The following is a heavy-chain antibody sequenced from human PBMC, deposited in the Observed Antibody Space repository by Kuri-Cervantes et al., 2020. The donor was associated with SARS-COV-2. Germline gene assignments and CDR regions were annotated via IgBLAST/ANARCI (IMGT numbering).Heavy chain of an antibody. CDR2: IYYSGST. J-gene: IGHJ4*02. CDR1: GGSISSSSYY. Sequence: SETLSLTCPVSGGSISSSSYYWGWIRQPPGKGLEWIGSIYYSGSTYYNPSLKSRVTISVDTSKNQFSLKLSSVTAADTAVYYCARRGAVAGTVPFFDYWGQGTLVTVSS. V-gene: IGHV4-39*01. D-gene: IGHD6-19*01. CDR3: ARRGAVAGTVPFFDY.